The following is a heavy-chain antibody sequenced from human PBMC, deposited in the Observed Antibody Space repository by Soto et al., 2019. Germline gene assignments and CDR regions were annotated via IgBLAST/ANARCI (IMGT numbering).Heavy chain of an antibody. CDR3: AHRPRRSQFLDYFDY. CDR2: IYWDDIK. Sequence: QITLKESGPTLVKPTQTLTLTCTFSGFSLSTSGVGVGWIRQPPGKALEWLALIYWDDIKRYSPSLKSRLTIXXDXSXXHVVLTMTNMDPVDTATYYCAHRPRRSQFLDYFDYWGQGTLVTVSS. D-gene: IGHD2-21*01. CDR1: GFSLSTSGVG. V-gene: IGHV2-5*02. J-gene: IGHJ4*02.